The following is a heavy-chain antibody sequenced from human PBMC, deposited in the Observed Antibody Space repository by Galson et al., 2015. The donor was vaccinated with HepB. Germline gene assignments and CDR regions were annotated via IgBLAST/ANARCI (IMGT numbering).Heavy chain of an antibody. CDR2: INAGNDKT. J-gene: IGHJ4*02. V-gene: IGHV1-3*01. Sequence: SVKVSCKASGYTFIAYALHWVRQAPGQRPEWMGWINAGNDKTKYSEKFQGRITITRDTSANTAFLELSSLTSEDTAIYFCARGQTLPRGVIIHGHYWGQGTLVTVSS. CDR1: GYTFIAYA. CDR3: ARGQTLPRGVIIHGHY. D-gene: IGHD3-10*01.